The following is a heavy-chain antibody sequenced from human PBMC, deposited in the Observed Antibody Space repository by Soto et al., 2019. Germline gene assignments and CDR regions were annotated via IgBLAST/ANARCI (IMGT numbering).Heavy chain of an antibody. V-gene: IGHV3-23*01. D-gene: IGHD1-26*01. CDR1: GFTFSTYA. Sequence: EVQLLESGGGLVQPGGSLRVSCAASGFTFSTYAMNWVRQAPGKGLEWVAAVGANGFSTYYADSVKGRFTISRDNAKSTLYLQMSSLRAEDTAMYYCAKVRQPLLYYYGLDVWGLGTTVTVSS. CDR3: AKVRQPLLYYYGLDV. J-gene: IGHJ6*02. CDR2: VGANGFST.